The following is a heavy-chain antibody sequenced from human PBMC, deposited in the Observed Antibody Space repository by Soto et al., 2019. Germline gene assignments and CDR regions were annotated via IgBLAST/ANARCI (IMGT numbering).Heavy chain of an antibody. Sequence: TLSLTCAVSGGSISTSNWWSWVRQPPGKGLEWIGEVYRTGSTNYNPSLESRLTISVDKSKNQFSLKLTSVTAADTAVYYCARARATIAAAAIFDCWGQGTLVTVSS. CDR3: ARARATIAAAAIFDC. CDR2: VYRTGST. CDR1: GGSISTSNW. J-gene: IGHJ4*02. D-gene: IGHD6-13*01. V-gene: IGHV4-4*02.